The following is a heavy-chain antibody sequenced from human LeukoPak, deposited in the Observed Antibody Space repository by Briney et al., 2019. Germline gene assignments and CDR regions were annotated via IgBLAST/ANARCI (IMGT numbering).Heavy chain of an antibody. D-gene: IGHD6-13*01. J-gene: IGHJ4*02. V-gene: IGHV4-59*12. Sequence: SETLSLTCTVSGGSISSYYWSWIRQPPGKGLEWIGYIYYSGSTNYNPSLKSRVTISVDTSKNQFSLKLSSVTAADTAVYYCAREGIAALNYFDYWGQGTLVTVSS. CDR1: GGSISSYY. CDR2: IYYSGST. CDR3: AREGIAALNYFDY.